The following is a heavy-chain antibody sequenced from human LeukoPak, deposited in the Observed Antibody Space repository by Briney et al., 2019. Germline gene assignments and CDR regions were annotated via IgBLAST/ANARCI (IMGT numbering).Heavy chain of an antibody. Sequence: PGGSLRLSCAASGFTFSNYVMSWVRQAPGKGLEWVSAIGGGATTYYADYVKGRFTISRDNSKNTLYLQMNSLRADDTAVYYCARDTDGSLDYWGQGILVTVAS. CDR3: ARDTDGSLDY. D-gene: IGHD1-26*01. V-gene: IGHV3-23*01. CDR1: GFTFSNYV. CDR2: IGGGATT. J-gene: IGHJ4*02.